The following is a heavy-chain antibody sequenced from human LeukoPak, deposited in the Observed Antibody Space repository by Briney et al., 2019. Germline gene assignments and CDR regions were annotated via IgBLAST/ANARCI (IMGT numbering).Heavy chain of an antibody. Sequence: HPGGSLRLSCAASGFTFSSYWMSWVRQAPGKGLEWVANIKQDGSEKYYVASVMGRFTISRDNAKNSLYLQMNSLRAEDSAVYYCARLRYFASGVGGFDIWGQGTMVTVSS. CDR2: IKQDGSEK. CDR3: ARLRYFASGVGGFDI. V-gene: IGHV3-7*01. J-gene: IGHJ3*02. CDR1: GFTFSSYW. D-gene: IGHD3-9*01.